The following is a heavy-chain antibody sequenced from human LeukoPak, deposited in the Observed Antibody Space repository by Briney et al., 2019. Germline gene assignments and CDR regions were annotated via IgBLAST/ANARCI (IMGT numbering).Heavy chain of an antibody. V-gene: IGHV3-11*01. CDR3: ARDRVRDAFDI. CDR1: GFSFSDYY. J-gene: IGHJ3*02. Sequence: GGSLRLSCAASGFSFSDYYMSWIRQAPGKGLEWVSYISSSGSTIYYADSVKGRFTISRDNAKNSLYLQMNSLRAEDTAVYYCARDRVRDAFDIWGQGTMVTVSS. CDR2: ISSSGSTI. D-gene: IGHD3-10*01.